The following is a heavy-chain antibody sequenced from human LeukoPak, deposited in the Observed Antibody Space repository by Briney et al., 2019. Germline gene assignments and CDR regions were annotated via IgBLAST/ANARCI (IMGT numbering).Heavy chain of an antibody. CDR3: ERVPNRYYDSSGYNDY. CDR2: IKQDGSEK. J-gene: IGHJ4*01. V-gene: IGHV3-7*01. D-gene: IGHD3-22*01. Sequence: GGSLRLSCAASGFTFSSYWMSWVRQAPGKGLEWVANIKQDGSEKYYVDSVKGRFTISRDNAKNSLYLQMNSLRAEDTALYYCERVPNRYYDSSGYNDYWGHGTLVTVSS. CDR1: GFTFSSYW.